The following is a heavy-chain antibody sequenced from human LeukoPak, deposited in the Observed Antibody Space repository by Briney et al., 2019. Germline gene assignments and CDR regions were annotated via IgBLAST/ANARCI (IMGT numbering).Heavy chain of an antibody. CDR2: ISSSSSYI. V-gene: IGHV3-21*01. CDR3: ARSGSGSYYNDLGY. CDR1: GFTFSSNS. J-gene: IGHJ4*02. D-gene: IGHD3-10*01. Sequence: GGSLRLSCAASGFTFSSNSMNWVRQAPGKGLEWVSSISSSSSYIYYADSVKGRFTISRDNAKNSLYLQMNSLRAEDTAVYYCARSGSGSYYNDLGYWGQGTLVTVSS.